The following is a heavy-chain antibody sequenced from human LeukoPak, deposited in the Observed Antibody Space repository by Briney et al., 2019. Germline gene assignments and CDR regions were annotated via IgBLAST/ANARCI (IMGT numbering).Heavy chain of an antibody. J-gene: IGHJ3*01. CDR3: ARVTRTHDAFDV. CDR2: IYSRGTT. Sequence: PSETLSLTCTVSGDSINSYFWTWIRQPPGKGLEWLGYIYSRGTTAYNPSLESRLTMSTDTSKNQFSLTLRSVTTADTAVSFCARVTRTHDAFDVWGQPIMVTVSS. V-gene: IGHV4-59*01. CDR1: GDSINSYF. D-gene: IGHD2-21*02.